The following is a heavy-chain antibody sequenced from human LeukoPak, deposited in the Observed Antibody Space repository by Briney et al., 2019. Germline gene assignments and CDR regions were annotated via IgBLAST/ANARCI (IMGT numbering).Heavy chain of an antibody. CDR2: IIPIFGTA. J-gene: IGHJ4*02. V-gene: IGHV1-69*05. D-gene: IGHD2-21*01. CDR1: GGTFSSYA. Sequence: AAVKVSCKASGGTFSSYAISWVRQAPGQGVEWMGRIIPIFGTANYAQKCQGRVTITTDDSTRTAYMELSSLRSEDTAVYYCAREMSGDTDYWGQGTLVTVSS. CDR3: AREMSGDTDY.